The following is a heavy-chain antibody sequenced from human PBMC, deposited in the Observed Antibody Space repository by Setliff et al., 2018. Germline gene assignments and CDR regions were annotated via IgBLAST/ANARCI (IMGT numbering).Heavy chain of an antibody. CDR3: ARESGVVVTTTNYYYYRDV. D-gene: IGHD2-21*02. CDR1: GGAFSNYG. Sequence: SVKVSCKASGGAFSNYGITWVRQAPGQGLEWMGGIIPIFGTTTYAQKFQGRVTITTDESTSTGYMELSSLRSEDTAVYFCARESGVVVTTTNYYYYRDVWGKGTTVTVSS. J-gene: IGHJ6*03. CDR2: IIPIFGTT. V-gene: IGHV1-69*05.